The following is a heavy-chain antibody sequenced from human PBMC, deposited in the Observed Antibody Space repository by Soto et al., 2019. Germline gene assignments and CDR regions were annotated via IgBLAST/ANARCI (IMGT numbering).Heavy chain of an antibody. Sequence: PSQTLSLTCAISGDSVSSNSAAWNWIRQSPSRGLEWLGRTYYRSRWYNDYAVSVRSRITVNPDTSKNQFSLQLTSVTPEDTAVYCCAGTCSHYWYYMAVWGKGTTVTVSS. D-gene: IGHD1-7*01. CDR2: TYYRSRWYN. CDR3: AGTCSHYWYYMAV. V-gene: IGHV6-1*01. CDR1: GDSVSSNSAA. J-gene: IGHJ6*03.